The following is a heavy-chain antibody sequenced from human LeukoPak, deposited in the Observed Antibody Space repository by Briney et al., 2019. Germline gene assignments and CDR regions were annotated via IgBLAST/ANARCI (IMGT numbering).Heavy chain of an antibody. D-gene: IGHD3-3*01. J-gene: IGHJ3*02. CDR1: GFTFSSYW. Sequence: GGSLRLSCAASGFTFSSYWMHWVRQAPGKGLVWVSCINTDGSSPTYADSVKGRFTISRDNAKNTLSLQMDSLRAEDTAVYYCARRPRITIFGNGAAAFDIWGQGTMVTVSS. CDR3: ARRPRITIFGNGAAAFDI. CDR2: INTDGSSP. V-gene: IGHV3-74*01.